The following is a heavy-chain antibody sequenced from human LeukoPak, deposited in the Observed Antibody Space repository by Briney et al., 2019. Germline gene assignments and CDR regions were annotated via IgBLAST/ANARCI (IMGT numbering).Heavy chain of an antibody. CDR3: VRDRELTY. CDR2: IYYSGST. V-gene: IGHV4-39*07. D-gene: IGHD1-26*01. J-gene: IGHJ4*02. CDR1: GGSISSSSYY. Sequence: SETLSLTCTVSGGSISSSSYYWGWIRQPPGKGLEWIGSIYYSGSTYYNPSLKSRVTISVDTSKNQFSLKLSSVTAADTAVYYCVRDRELTYWGQGTLVTVSS.